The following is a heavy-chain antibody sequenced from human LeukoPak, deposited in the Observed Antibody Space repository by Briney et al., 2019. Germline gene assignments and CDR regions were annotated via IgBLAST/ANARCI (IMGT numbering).Heavy chain of an antibody. V-gene: IGHV3-21*01. CDR1: GFTFSSYS. CDR2: ISSSSSYI. CDR3: AREYPRGAAAPDY. Sequence: GGSLRLSCAAPGFTFSSYSMNWVRQAPGKGLEWVSSISSSSSYIHYADSVKGRFTISRDNAKNSLYLQMNSLRAEDTAVYHCAREYPRGAAAPDYWGQGTLVTVSS. D-gene: IGHD6-13*01. J-gene: IGHJ4*02.